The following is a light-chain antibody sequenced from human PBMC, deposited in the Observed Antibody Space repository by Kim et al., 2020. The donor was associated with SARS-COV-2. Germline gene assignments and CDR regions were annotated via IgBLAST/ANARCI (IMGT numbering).Light chain of an antibody. CDR3: GTWDSSLSAAV. Sequence: QSVLTQPPSVSAAPGQKVTISCSGSSSNIGNNYVSWYQQLPGTAPKLLIYDNNKRPSGIPDRFSGSKSGTSATLGITGLQTGDEADYYCGTWDSSLSAAVFGGLTQLTVL. CDR1: SSNIGNNY. V-gene: IGLV1-51*01. J-gene: IGLJ2*01. CDR2: DNN.